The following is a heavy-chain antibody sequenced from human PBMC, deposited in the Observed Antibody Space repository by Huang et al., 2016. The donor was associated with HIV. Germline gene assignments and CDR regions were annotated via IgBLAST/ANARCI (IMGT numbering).Heavy chain of an antibody. CDR3: ASQHIGAAATWF. J-gene: IGHJ4*02. Sequence: QLQLQESGPGQVKPSETLSLTCTVSGDFISSTNYYWGWIRQSPGKGLEWVGSVYQSGSTNYHPSRKSRVTLSVDTSRNQFSLRLNSVTAADTAVYYCASQHIGAAATWFWGRGTQVAVSS. D-gene: IGHD6-13*01. V-gene: IGHV4-39*01. CDR2: VYQSGST. CDR1: GDFISSTNYY.